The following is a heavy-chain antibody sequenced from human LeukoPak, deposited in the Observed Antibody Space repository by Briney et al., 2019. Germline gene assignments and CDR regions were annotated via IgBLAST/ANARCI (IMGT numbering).Heavy chain of an antibody. CDR2: IFSGNT. CDR1: GDSISGGDCY. D-gene: IGHD6-19*01. V-gene: IGHV4-30-4*01. CDR3: ARVHQVAGLDY. J-gene: IGHJ4*02. Sequence: SETLSLTCTASGDSISGGDCYWSWIRQPPGKGLEWIGYIFSGNTYYNPSLQSRLSLSVDTSKNQFSLRLSSVTAADTALYFCARVHQVAGLDYWGQGTLVTVSS.